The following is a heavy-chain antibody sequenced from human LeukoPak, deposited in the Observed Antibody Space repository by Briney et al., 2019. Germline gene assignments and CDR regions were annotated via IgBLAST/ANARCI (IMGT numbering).Heavy chain of an antibody. CDR1: GFTFSSYW. CDR2: IKQDGSEK. Sequence: PGGSLRLSCAASGFTFSSYWMSWVRQAPGKGLEWVANIKQDGSEKYYVDSVKGRFTISRDNAKNSLYLQMNSLRAEDTAVYYCARGTDSDYIWGSYRYIDYWGQGTLVTVSS. D-gene: IGHD3-16*02. J-gene: IGHJ4*02. CDR3: ARGTDSDYIWGSYRYIDY. V-gene: IGHV3-7*04.